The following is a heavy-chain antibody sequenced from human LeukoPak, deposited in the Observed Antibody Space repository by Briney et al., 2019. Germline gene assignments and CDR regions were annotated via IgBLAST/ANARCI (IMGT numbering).Heavy chain of an antibody. CDR2: ISSTSSLI. CDR3: ARYNSGWNDY. Sequence: GGSPRLSCAASGFTFSSFNMNWVRQAPGKGLEWVSSISSTSSLIWYADSLKGRFTISRDNAKNSLYLQMDSLRAEDTAVYYCARYNSGWNDYWGQGTLVTVSS. CDR1: GFTFSSFN. V-gene: IGHV3-21*01. J-gene: IGHJ4*02. D-gene: IGHD6-19*01.